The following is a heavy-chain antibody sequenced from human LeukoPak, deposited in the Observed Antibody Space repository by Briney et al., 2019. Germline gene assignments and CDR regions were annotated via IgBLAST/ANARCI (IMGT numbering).Heavy chain of an antibody. Sequence: GGSLRLSCAASGFTFSNYGMHWVRQAPGKGLEWVALIWYDGSNKYYTDSVKGRLTISRDNSKNTLYLQMNSLRAEDTAVYYCAKSDPFYYGDYWGQGTLVTVSS. CDR3: AKSDPFYYGDY. D-gene: IGHD3-3*01. V-gene: IGHV3-33*06. CDR1: GFTFSNYG. CDR2: IWYDGSNK. J-gene: IGHJ4*02.